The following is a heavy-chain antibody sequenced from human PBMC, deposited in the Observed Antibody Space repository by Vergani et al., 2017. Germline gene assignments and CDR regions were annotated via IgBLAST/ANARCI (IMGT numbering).Heavy chain of an antibody. CDR2: INWNGGST. Sequence: EVQLLESGGDLVQPGGSLRLSCAASGFTFDDYGMSWVRQAPGKGLEWVSGINWNGGSTGYADSVKGRFTISRDNAKNSLYLQMNSLRAEDTALYYCARDRPVRPHYYDSSGYYNHWGQGTLVTVSS. V-gene: IGHV3-20*04. D-gene: IGHD3-22*01. CDR1: GFTFDDYG. J-gene: IGHJ5*02. CDR3: ARDRPVRPHYYDSSGYYNH.